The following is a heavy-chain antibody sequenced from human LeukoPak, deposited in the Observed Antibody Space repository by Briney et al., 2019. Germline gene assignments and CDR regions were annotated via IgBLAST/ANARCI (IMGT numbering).Heavy chain of an antibody. CDR3: ARVDDLDAFDM. CDR2: ISDDGSNK. J-gene: IGHJ3*02. D-gene: IGHD5-24*01. CDR1: GFTFSNYW. V-gene: IGHV3-30*03. Sequence: GGSLRLSCAASGFTFSNYWMSWVRQAPGKGLEWVAVISDDGSNKYYADSVKGRFTISRDNSKNTLYLKMNSLRAEDTAVYYCARVDDLDAFDMWGQGTMVTVSS.